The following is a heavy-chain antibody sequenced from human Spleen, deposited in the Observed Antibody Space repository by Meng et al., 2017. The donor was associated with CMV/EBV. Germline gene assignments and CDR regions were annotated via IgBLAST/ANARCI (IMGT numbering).Heavy chain of an antibody. V-gene: IGHV4-30-4*01. J-gene: IGHJ4*02. CDR3: ARDNDFWSGNYHFDY. D-gene: IGHD3-3*01. CDR1: GASINSGAYY. Sequence: SETLSLTCTVSGASINSGAYYWSWIRQPPGKGLEWIGHIYFSGSTSYNPSLKSRITISEDTSENQFSLRLSSVTAADTAVYYCARDNDFWSGNYHFDYWGQGMLVTVSS. CDR2: IYFSGST.